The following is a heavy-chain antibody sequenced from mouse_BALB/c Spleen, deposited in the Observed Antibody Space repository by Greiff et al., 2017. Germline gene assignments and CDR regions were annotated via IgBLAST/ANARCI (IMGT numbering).Heavy chain of an antibody. J-gene: IGHJ4*01. Sequence: EVKLMESGGGLVQPGGSLRLSCATSGFTFTDYYMSWVRQPPGKALEWLGFIRNKANGYTTEYSASVKGRFTISRDNSQSILYLQMNTLRAEDSATYYCARDIRYYGSSSYYAMDYWGQGTSVTVSS. CDR2: IRNKANGYTT. D-gene: IGHD1-1*01. V-gene: IGHV7-3*02. CDR1: GFTFTDYY. CDR3: ARDIRYYGSSSYYAMDY.